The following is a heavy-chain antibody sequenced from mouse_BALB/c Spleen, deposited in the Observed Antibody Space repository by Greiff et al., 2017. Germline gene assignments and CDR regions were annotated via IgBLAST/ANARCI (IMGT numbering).Heavy chain of an antibody. D-gene: IGHD3-2*02. CDR3: AREAPRGFAY. V-gene: IGHV1-7*01. CDR1: GYTFTSYW. CDR2: INPSTGYT. Sequence: VQLQQSGAELAKPGASVKMSCKASGYTFTSYWMHWVKQRPGQGLEWIGYINPSTGYTEYNQKFKDKATLTADKSSSTAYMQLSSLTSEDSAVYYCAREAPRGFAYWGQGTLVTVSA. J-gene: IGHJ3*01.